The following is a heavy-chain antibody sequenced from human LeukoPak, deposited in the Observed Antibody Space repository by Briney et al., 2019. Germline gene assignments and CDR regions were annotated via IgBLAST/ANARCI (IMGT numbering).Heavy chain of an antibody. CDR3: ATTQETTAMVVMDV. J-gene: IGHJ6*02. CDR1: GFTVGSNY. CDR2: IYSGGST. D-gene: IGHD5-18*01. Sequence: GGSLRLSCAAFGFTVGSNYMSWVRQAPGKGLEWVSVIYSGGSTYYADSVKGRFTISRHNSKNTLYLQMNSLRAEDTAVYYCATTQETTAMVVMDVWGQGTTVTVSS. V-gene: IGHV3-53*04.